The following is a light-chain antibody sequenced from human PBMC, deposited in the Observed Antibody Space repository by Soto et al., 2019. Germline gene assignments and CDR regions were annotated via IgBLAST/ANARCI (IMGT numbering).Light chain of an antibody. Sequence: TPSPYSLAVSLDTRATINCKSSQSVLYSSNNKDYLAWYQQKPGQPPKLLIYWASTRESGVPDRSSGSGSGTDFTLTISSLQAEDVAVYYCQQYYSTSLTSGGRTKAAIK. V-gene: IGKV4-1*01. CDR3: QQYYSTSLT. CDR2: WAS. CDR1: QSVLYSSNNKDY. J-gene: IGKJ4*01.